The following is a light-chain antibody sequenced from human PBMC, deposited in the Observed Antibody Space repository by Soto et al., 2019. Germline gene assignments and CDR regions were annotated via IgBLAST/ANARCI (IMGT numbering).Light chain of an antibody. V-gene: IGKV3-15*01. CDR3: QQYNNWRT. CDR2: GAS. Sequence: EIVMTQFPASLSVSPGERATLSCRASQSVGSNLAWYQQKPGQAPRLLIHGASTRATGTPARFSGSGSGTDFTLTISSLQSEDFAVYYCQQYNNWRTFGQGTKVDIK. CDR1: QSVGSN. J-gene: IGKJ1*01.